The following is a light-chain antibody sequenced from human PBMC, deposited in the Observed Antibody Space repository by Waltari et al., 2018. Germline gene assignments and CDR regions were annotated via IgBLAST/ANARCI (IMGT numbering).Light chain of an antibody. CDR3: AAWDDSLYVAL. CDR1: STNIGTNH. CDR2: KTN. V-gene: IGLV1-47*01. Sequence: QSVLTQPPSASGTPGQSVTISCSGGSTNIGTNHVYWYQQLPGGAPNLLISKTNQRPSGVPDRFSGSKSGTSAALAISGLHSEDEADYYCAAWDDSLYVALFGGGTKLTVL. J-gene: IGLJ3*02.